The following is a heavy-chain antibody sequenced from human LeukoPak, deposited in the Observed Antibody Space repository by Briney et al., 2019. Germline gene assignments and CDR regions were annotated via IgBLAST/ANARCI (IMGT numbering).Heavy chain of an antibody. D-gene: IGHD3-22*01. CDR2: INWNGGST. CDR3: ARYPTYYYDSSGYKEGSYFDY. CDR1: GFTFDDYG. V-gene: IGHV3-20*04. J-gene: IGHJ4*02. Sequence: GGSLRLSCAASGFTFDDYGMSWVRQAPAKGLEWVSCINWNGGSTGYADSVKGRFTISRDNAKNSLYLQMNSLRAEDTALYYCARYPTYYYDSSGYKEGSYFDYWGQGTLVTVSS.